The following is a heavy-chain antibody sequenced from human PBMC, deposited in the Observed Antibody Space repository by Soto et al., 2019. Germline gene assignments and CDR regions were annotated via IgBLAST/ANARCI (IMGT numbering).Heavy chain of an antibody. CDR3: ARDRGENGVA. CDR2: ISSSSSYI. D-gene: IGHD3-16*01. J-gene: IGHJ5*02. CDR1: GFTFSSYS. Sequence: EVQLVESGGGLVKPGGSLRLSCAASGFTFSSYSMNWVRQAPGKGLEWVSSISSSSSYIYYADSVKGRFTISRXXAKXXXXLXMNSLRAEDTAVYYCARDRGENGVAWGQGTLVTVSS. V-gene: IGHV3-21*01.